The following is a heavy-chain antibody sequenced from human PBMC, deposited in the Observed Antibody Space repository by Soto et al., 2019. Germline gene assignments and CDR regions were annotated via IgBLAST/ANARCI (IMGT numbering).Heavy chain of an antibody. CDR2: IDQSGST. CDR3: AGGRDTLVRRVMNWFDP. CDR1: GGSFSGYY. Sequence: QVQLQQWGAGLLKSSETLSLTCAVYGGSFSGYYWNWLRQPPGEGLEWIGKIDQSGSTNYNPSLKSRVTMSLDTSRSQFSLQWTSVAARDTAVYYCAGGRDTLVRRVMNWFDPWGQGTLVTVSS. D-gene: IGHD2-21*01. V-gene: IGHV4-34*01. J-gene: IGHJ5*02.